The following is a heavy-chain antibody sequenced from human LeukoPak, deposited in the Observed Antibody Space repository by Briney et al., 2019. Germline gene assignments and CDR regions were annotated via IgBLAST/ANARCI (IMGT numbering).Heavy chain of an antibody. D-gene: IGHD3-22*01. CDR3: ARSERIIMILGGAFDI. J-gene: IGHJ3*02. Sequence: SETLSLTCTVSGDSISSYYWSWIRQPPGKGLEWIGYIYYSGSTNYSPSLKSRVTISVDTSKKQFSLKLSSVTAADTAVYYCARSERIIMILGGAFDIWGKGTVVTVSS. V-gene: IGHV4-59*08. CDR2: IYYSGST. CDR1: GDSISSYY.